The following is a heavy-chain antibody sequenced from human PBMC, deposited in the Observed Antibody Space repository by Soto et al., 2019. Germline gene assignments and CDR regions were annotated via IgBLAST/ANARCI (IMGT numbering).Heavy chain of an antibody. J-gene: IGHJ6*02. CDR2: ISYDGSNK. D-gene: IGHD3-10*01. CDR3: AKDLGYYYGSGCYVYYYYVMAV. V-gene: IGHV3-30*18. CDR1: GFTFSRYG. Sequence: GGSLRLSCAASGFTFSRYGMHWVRQAPGKGLEWVAVISYDGSNKYYADSVKGRFTISRDNSKNTLYLQMNSLRAEDTAVYYCAKDLGYYYGSGCYVYYYYVMAVCSQGTTVIVSS.